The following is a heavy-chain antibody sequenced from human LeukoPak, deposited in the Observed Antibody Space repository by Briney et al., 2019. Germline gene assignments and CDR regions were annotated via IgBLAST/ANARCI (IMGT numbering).Heavy chain of an antibody. J-gene: IGHJ4*02. CDR3: AREVAALNYFDY. D-gene: IGHD6-6*01. CDR1: SYSISSDYY. V-gene: IGHV4-38-2*02. Sequence: SETLSLTCTVSSYSISSDYYWGWVRQPPGKGLEWIGSIYHSGSTYCNPSLKSRVTISVDTSKNQFSLKLSSVTAADTAMYYCAREVAALNYFDYWGQGTLVTVSS. CDR2: IYHSGST.